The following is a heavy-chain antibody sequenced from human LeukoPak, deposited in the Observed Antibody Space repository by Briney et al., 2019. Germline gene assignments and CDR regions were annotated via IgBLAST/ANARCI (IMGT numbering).Heavy chain of an antibody. D-gene: IGHD3-10*01. J-gene: IGHJ5*02. CDR1: GYTFTSYG. CDR3: ARVTTMVRGVIGHWFDP. Sequence: ASVKVSCNASGYTFTSYGISWVRQAPGQGLEWMGWISAYNGNTNYAQKLQGRVTMTTDTSTSTAYMELRSLRSDDTAVYYCARVTTMVRGVIGHWFDPWGQGTLVTVSS. V-gene: IGHV1-18*01. CDR2: ISAYNGNT.